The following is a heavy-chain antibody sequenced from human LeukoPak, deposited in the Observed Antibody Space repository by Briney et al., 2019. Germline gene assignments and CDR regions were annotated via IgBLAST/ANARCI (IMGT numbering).Heavy chain of an antibody. V-gene: IGHV3-23*01. Sequence: GGSLRLSCAASGFTFSSYAMNWVRQAPGRGLEWVSGFSGSGGTTYYADSVKGRFTISRDNSKDTLYLQMNSLRAEDTAVYYCANGNRCTSPNCLGYYYFYMDVWGKGTTVTVSS. D-gene: IGHD2-8*01. CDR1: GFTFSSYA. CDR2: FSGSGGTT. J-gene: IGHJ6*03. CDR3: ANGNRCTSPNCLGYYYFYMDV.